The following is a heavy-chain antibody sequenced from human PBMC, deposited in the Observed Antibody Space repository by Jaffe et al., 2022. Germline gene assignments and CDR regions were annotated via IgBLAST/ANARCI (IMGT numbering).Heavy chain of an antibody. CDR3: ARDLGYCSSTSCYLGGLNWFDP. J-gene: IGHJ5*02. V-gene: IGHV1-2*02. D-gene: IGHD2-2*01. Sequence: QVQLVQSGAEVKKPGASVKVSCKASGYTFTGYYMHWVRQAPGQGLEWMGWINPNSGGTNYAQKFQGRVTMTRDTSISTAYMELSRLRSDDTAVYYCARDLGYCSSTSCYLGGLNWFDPWGQGTLVTVSS. CDR1: GYTFTGYY. CDR2: INPNSGGT.